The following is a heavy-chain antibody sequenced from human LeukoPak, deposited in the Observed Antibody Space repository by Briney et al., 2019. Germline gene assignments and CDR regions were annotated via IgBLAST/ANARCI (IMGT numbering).Heavy chain of an antibody. V-gene: IGHV3-7*03. J-gene: IGHJ4*02. CDR1: GFTFSTYW. CDR3: ARSQIAVAAYYFDY. CDR2: IEQDGSEE. D-gene: IGHD6-19*01. Sequence: GGSLRLSCAASGFTFSTYWMTWVRQAPGKGLEWVANIEQDGSEEYYVDSLKGRLTISRDNAKNSLYLQMNSLRAEDTAVYHCARSQIAVAAYYFDYWGQGTLVTVSS.